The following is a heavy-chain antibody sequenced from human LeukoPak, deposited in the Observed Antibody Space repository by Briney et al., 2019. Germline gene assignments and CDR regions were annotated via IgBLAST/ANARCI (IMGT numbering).Heavy chain of an antibody. J-gene: IGHJ6*02. D-gene: IGHD3-16*01. CDR1: GFTFSSYW. CDR2: INHNGNVN. Sequence: GGSLRLSCAASGFTFSSYWMNWARQAPGKGLEWVASINHNGNVNYYVDSVKGRFTISRDNAKNSLYLQMSNLRAEDTAVYFCARGGGLDVWGQGARVTVSS. V-gene: IGHV3-7*03. CDR3: ARGGGLDV.